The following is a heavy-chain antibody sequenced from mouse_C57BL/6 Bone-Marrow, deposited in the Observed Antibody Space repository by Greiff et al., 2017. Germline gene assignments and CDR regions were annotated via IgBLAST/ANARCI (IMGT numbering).Heavy chain of an antibody. Sequence: VQLQQSGAELVRPGASVKLSCTASGFNIKDYYMHWVQQRPEQGLEWIGRIDPEDGDTEYAPKFQGKATMTADTSSNAAYLQLSSLTSEDTAVYYCTAPGLITSVVPVAYWGRGTLVTVSA. V-gene: IGHV14-1*01. D-gene: IGHD2-4*01. CDR2: IDPEDGDT. CDR1: GFNIKDYY. J-gene: IGHJ3*01. CDR3: TAPGLITSVVPVAY.